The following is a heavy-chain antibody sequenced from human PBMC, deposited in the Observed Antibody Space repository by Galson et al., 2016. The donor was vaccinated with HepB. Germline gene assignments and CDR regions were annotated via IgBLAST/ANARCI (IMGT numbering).Heavy chain of an antibody. CDR3: ARVGRVDYYDSSDY. Sequence: GYTFTSFYMHWVRQAPGQGLEWMGIINPSGGSTTYAQKFQGRVTMTRDTSTSTFYMELSSLRSDDTAVYYCARVGRVDYYDSSDYWGQGTLVTVSS. J-gene: IGHJ4*02. CDR2: INPSGGST. D-gene: IGHD3-22*01. V-gene: IGHV1-46*01. CDR1: GYTFTSFY.